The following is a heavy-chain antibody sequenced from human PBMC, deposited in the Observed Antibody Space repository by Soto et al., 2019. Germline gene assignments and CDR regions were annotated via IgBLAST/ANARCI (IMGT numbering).Heavy chain of an antibody. CDR1: GGSINSGGYC. CDR2: ISYGGST. CDR3: SRGLLV. J-gene: IGHJ4*02. V-gene: IGHV4-31*03. D-gene: IGHD2-15*01. Sequence: QVQLQESGPGLVKPSQTLSLTCTVSGGSINSGGYCWSWIRQHPGKGLDWIGCISYGGSTSFNPSLKSRVTISVNTSKNQFSLKLTSVTAADTAVYYCSRGLLVWGQGALLTVSS.